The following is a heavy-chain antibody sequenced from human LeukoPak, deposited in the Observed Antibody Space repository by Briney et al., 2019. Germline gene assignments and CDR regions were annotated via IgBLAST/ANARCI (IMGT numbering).Heavy chain of an antibody. CDR3: AKDRYGSGSYHLFDY. Sequence: PWKSLRLSCAASGFTFSNYAMHWVRQAPGKGLEWVAVISFDGSNLYYGDSLKGRFTDSRDNSKNTVYLQMSSLRGDDAAVYYCAKDRYGSGSYHLFDYWGQGT. CDR1: GFTFSNYA. J-gene: IGHJ4*02. D-gene: IGHD3-10*01. CDR2: ISFDGSNL. V-gene: IGHV3-30*18.